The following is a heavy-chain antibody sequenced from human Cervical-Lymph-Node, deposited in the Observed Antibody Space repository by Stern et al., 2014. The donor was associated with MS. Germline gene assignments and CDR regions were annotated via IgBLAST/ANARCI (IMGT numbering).Heavy chain of an antibody. CDR3: STFVVY. CDR1: GSNFSDYY. J-gene: IGHJ4*02. CDR2: ISSSGTTI. Sequence: VHLVESGGGLVKPGGSLRLSCTASGSNFSDYYINWIRQAPGTGLERVSYISSSGTTIFYADSVKGRFTISRDNAKKSVYLEMNSLRAEDTAVFYCSTFVVYWGQGTLVTVSS. V-gene: IGHV3-11*01.